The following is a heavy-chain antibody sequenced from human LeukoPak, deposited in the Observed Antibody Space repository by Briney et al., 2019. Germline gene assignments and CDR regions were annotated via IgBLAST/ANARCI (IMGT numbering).Heavy chain of an antibody. V-gene: IGHV3-74*01. J-gene: IGHJ4*02. D-gene: IGHD1-26*01. CDR2: INCDGSST. CDR3: ARDSEEWELGY. Sequence: GESLRLSCAASGFTFSSYWMHWVRQAPGKGLVWVSRINCDGSSTSYADSVKGRFTISRDNAKNTLYLQMNSLRAEDTAVYYCARDSEEWELGYWGQGTLVTVS. CDR1: GFTFSSYW.